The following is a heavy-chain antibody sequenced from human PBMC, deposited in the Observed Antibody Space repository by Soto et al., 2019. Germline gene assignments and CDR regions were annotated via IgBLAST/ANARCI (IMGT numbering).Heavy chain of an antibody. D-gene: IGHD2-8*01. Sequence: QVQLVQSGAEVKKPGSSVKVSCKASGGTFSSYAISWVRQAPGQGLEWMGGIIPIFGTANYAQKFQGRVTITADESTNTAYMELSSLRSEDTAVYYCARGPSRYCTNGVCYSVHYYYYYGMDVWGQGTTVTVSS. J-gene: IGHJ6*02. CDR3: ARGPSRYCTNGVCYSVHYYYYYGMDV. V-gene: IGHV1-69*01. CDR2: IIPIFGTA. CDR1: GGTFSSYA.